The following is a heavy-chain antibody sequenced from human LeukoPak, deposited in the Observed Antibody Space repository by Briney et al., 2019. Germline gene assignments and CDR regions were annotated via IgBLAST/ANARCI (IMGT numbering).Heavy chain of an antibody. Sequence: GGSLRLSCAASGFSFNTYWMSWVRQAPGKGLEWVANIKHDGSEKYYVDSVKGRFTISRDNAKKSLYLQMNSLRTEDTAVYYCAKAGGSSWPYFDYWGQGTLVTVSS. V-gene: IGHV3-7*01. CDR1: GFSFNTYW. D-gene: IGHD6-13*01. CDR3: AKAGGSSWPYFDY. CDR2: IKHDGSEK. J-gene: IGHJ4*02.